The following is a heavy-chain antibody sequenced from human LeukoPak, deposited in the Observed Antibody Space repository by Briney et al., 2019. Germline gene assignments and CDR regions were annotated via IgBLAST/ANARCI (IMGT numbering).Heavy chain of an antibody. CDR1: GFPFSTFA. CDR2: ISSSSSYI. CDR3: ARDRDSSSWTFDY. J-gene: IGHJ4*02. Sequence: GGSLRLSCAASGFPFSTFAMNWVRQAPGKGLEWVSSISSSSSYIYYADSVKGRFTISRDNAKNSLYPQMNSLRAEDTAVYYCARDRDSSSWTFDYWGRGTLVTVSS. V-gene: IGHV3-21*01. D-gene: IGHD6-13*01.